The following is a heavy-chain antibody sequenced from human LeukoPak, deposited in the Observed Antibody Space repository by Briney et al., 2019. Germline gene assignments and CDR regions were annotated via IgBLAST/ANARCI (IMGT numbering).Heavy chain of an antibody. Sequence: ASVKVSCRASGYTFTSYAMHWVRQAPGQRLEWMGWINAGNGNTKYSQKFQGRVTITADESTSTAYMELSSLRSEDTAVYYCARDGPGSSSWYTDYYYGMDVWGQGTTVTVSS. V-gene: IGHV1-3*01. CDR1: GYTFTSYA. D-gene: IGHD6-13*01. J-gene: IGHJ6*02. CDR2: INAGNGNT. CDR3: ARDGPGSSSWYTDYYYGMDV.